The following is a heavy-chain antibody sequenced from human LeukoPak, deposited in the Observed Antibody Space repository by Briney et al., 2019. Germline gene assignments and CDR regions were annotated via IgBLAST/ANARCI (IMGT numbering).Heavy chain of an antibody. CDR2: IYHSGST. CDR1: GYSISSGYY. V-gene: IGHV4-38-2*01. Sequence: SETLSLTCAVSGYSISSGYYWGWIRQPPGKGLEWIGNIYHSGSTYYNPSLKRRVTISVDTSKNQFSLKLSSVTAADTAVYYCARHADFWSGYYPYYFDYWGQGTLVTVSS. CDR3: ARHADFWSGYYPYYFDY. D-gene: IGHD3-3*01. J-gene: IGHJ4*02.